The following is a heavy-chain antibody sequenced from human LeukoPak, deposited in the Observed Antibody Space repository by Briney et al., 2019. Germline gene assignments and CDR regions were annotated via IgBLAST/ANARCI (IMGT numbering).Heavy chain of an antibody. D-gene: IGHD6-19*01. CDR2: IYYSGST. CDR3: ARAALSSGWTHYYYYYGMDV. Sequence: SETLSLTCTVSGGSISSYYWIWIRQPPGKGLEWIGYIYYSGSTNYNPSLKSRVTISVDTSKNQFSLKLSSVTAADTAVYYCARAALSSGWTHYYYYYGMDVWGQGTTVTVSS. CDR1: GGSISSYY. J-gene: IGHJ6*02. V-gene: IGHV4-59*08.